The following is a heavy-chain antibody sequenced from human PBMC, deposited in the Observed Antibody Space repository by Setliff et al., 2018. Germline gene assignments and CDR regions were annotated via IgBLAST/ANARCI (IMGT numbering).Heavy chain of an antibody. CDR3: AKAKSRVEGGQNCDGDCLFYFDY. V-gene: IGHV3-23*01. CDR1: GFAFSSSA. D-gene: IGHD2-21*02. J-gene: IGHJ4*02. CDR2: IARGSRVT. Sequence: PGGSLRLSCAASGFAFSSSAMSWVRQAPGKGLEWVSGIARGSRVTYYADSVKGRFTISRDSSKNTLYLQMNSLRAEDTAVYYCAKAKSRVEGGQNCDGDCLFYFDYWGQGALVTV.